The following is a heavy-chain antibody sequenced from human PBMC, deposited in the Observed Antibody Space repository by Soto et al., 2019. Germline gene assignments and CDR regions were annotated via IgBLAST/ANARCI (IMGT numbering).Heavy chain of an antibody. CDR1: SGSISSASYY. CDR2: IYYSGST. V-gene: IGHV4-31*03. CDR3: ASFTMVRAKDAFDI. Sequence: SETLSLTCTVSSGSISSASYYWSWIRQHPGKGLEWIGYIYYSGSTYYNPSLKSRVTISVDTSKNQFSLKLSSVTAADTAVYYCASFTMVRAKDAFDIWGQGTMVTVSS. J-gene: IGHJ3*02. D-gene: IGHD3-10*01.